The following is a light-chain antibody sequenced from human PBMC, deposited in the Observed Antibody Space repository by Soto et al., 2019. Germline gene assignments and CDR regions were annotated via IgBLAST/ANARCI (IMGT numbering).Light chain of an antibody. V-gene: IGKV3-11*01. CDR3: QQHSNWPLT. CDR2: DAS. CDR1: QSVSSS. J-gene: IGKJ4*01. Sequence: EIVLIQSPATLSLSPGERATLSCRASQSVSSSLAWYQQNPGQAPRLLIFDASNRATGIPVRFSGSGSGTDFTLTISSLEPEDFTVYYCQQHSNWPLTFGGGPSGYQ.